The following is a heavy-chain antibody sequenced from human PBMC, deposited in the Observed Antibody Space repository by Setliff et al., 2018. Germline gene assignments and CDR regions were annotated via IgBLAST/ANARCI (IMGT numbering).Heavy chain of an antibody. CDR2: INHSGST. D-gene: IGHD6-19*01. V-gene: IGHV4-34*01. J-gene: IGHJ2*01. CDR3: ARDFISGQQWLIPRRYFDL. Sequence: SETLSLTCAVSGASIRNNYYWGWIHQSPGKGLEWIGEINHSGSTNYNPSLKSRVTISVDTSKNQFSLKLSSVTAADTAVYYCARDFISGQQWLIPRRYFDLWGRGTLVTVSS. CDR1: GASIRNNYY.